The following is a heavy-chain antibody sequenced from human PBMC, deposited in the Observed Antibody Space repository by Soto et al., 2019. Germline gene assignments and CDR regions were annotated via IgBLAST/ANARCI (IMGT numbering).Heavy chain of an antibody. CDR3: ARGRASGSYYLLDY. V-gene: IGHV1-8*01. J-gene: IGHJ4*02. CDR1: GDTFTTHD. D-gene: IGHD3-10*01. CDR2: INPNSGNI. Sequence: ASVKVSCKASGDTFTTHDINWVRQATGHGLEWMGWINPNSGNIGYAQRFQGRVTMTRDTAIRTAYMEVSSLRSDDTAVYYCARGRASGSYYLLDYWGQGTLVTVSS.